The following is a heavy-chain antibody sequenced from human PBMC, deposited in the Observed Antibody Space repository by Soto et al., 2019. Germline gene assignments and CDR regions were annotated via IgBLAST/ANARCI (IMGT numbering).Heavy chain of an antibody. D-gene: IGHD6-13*01. V-gene: IGHV5-10-1*01. CDR3: ARGDAAAGTDEVGYYYYYGMDV. CDR2: IDPSDSYT. Sequence: ESLKISCKGSGYTFTSYWISWVRQMPGKGLEWMGRIDPSDSYTNYSPSFQGHVTISADESTSTAYMELSSLRSEDTAVYYCARGDAAAGTDEVGYYYYYGMDVWGQGTTVTVSS. CDR1: GYTFTSYW. J-gene: IGHJ6*02.